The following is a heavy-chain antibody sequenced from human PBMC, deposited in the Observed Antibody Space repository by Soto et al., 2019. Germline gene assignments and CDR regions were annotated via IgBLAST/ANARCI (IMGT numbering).Heavy chain of an antibody. D-gene: IGHD2-15*01. CDR3: ARAESDIVVVVAATTDYYYYMDV. CDR2: INHSGST. J-gene: IGHJ6*03. Sequence: QAQLQQWGAGLLKPSETLSLTCAVYGGSFSGYYWSWIRQPPGKGLEWIGEINHSGSTNYNPSLKSRVTISVDTSKNQFSLKLSSVTAADTAVYYCARAESDIVVVVAATTDYYYYMDVWGKGTTVTVSS. CDR1: GGSFSGYY. V-gene: IGHV4-34*01.